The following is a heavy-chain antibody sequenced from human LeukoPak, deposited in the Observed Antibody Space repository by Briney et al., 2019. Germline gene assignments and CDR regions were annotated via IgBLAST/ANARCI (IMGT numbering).Heavy chain of an antibody. Sequence: PAETLSLTCTVSGGSISSSTYYWGWIRQPPVKGLEWIGSIFYSGRTYYNPSLKSRVTMSVDTSKNQFSLILSSVNAADTAVYYCARDILATSIAAPYYWGQGTLVTVSS. CDR2: IFYSGRT. J-gene: IGHJ4*02. CDR1: GGSISSSTYY. D-gene: IGHD6-13*01. CDR3: ARDILATSIAAPYY. V-gene: IGHV4-39*07.